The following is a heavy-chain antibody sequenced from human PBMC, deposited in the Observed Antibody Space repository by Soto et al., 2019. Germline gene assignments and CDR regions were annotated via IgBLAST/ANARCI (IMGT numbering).Heavy chain of an antibody. V-gene: IGHV1-18*01. D-gene: IGHD4-4*01. Sequence: QVQLVQSGAEVKKPGASVKVSCKASGYTFTSFGITWVRQAPGQGLEWMVWISVYNGKTSYAQKHQGRVTVTRDTYTNTAYMELSSVRSDDTAINYCASDDYIKNAGYSLEMWGQGTVVTVSS. CDR3: ASDDYIKNAGYSLEM. J-gene: IGHJ3*02. CDR1: GYTFTSFG. CDR2: ISVYNGKT.